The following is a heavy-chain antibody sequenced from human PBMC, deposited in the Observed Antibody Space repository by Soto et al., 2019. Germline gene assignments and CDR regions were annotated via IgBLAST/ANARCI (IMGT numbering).Heavy chain of an antibody. CDR2: ISYDGSNK. J-gene: IGHJ4*02. CDR3: ARDDYGDLRALNY. Sequence: GGSLRLSCAASGFTFSSYAMHWVRQAPGKGLEWVAVISYDGSNKYYADSVKGRFTISRDNSKNTLYLQMNSLRAEDTAVYYCARDDYGDLRALNYWGQGTLVTVSS. V-gene: IGHV3-30-3*01. CDR1: GFTFSSYA. D-gene: IGHD4-17*01.